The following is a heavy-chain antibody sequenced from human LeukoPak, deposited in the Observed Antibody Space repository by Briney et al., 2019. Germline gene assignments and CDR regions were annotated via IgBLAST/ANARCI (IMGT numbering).Heavy chain of an antibody. CDR1: GFTFRDYA. Sequence: GGSLRLSCAASGFTFRDYAMSWVRQAPGKGLEWVSGISGSGGRTYYADSVKGRFTISRDNSKNTLYLQMNSVRADDTAVYYCAKDLFSDNGSDRYYFDYWGQGSLVTVSS. D-gene: IGHD3-16*02. V-gene: IGHV3-23*01. CDR2: ISGSGGRT. CDR3: AKDLFSDNGSDRYYFDY. J-gene: IGHJ4*02.